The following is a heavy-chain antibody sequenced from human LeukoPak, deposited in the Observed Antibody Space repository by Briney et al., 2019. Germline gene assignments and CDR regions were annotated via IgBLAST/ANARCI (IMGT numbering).Heavy chain of an antibody. Sequence: SETLSLTCTVSGGSISGYYWSWIRQPAGKGLEWIGRIYTSGSTNYNPSLKSRVTMSVDTSKNQFSLKLSSVTAADTAVYYCARDREAVAPNWFDPWGQGTLVTVSS. CDR3: ARDREAVAPNWFDP. D-gene: IGHD6-19*01. J-gene: IGHJ5*02. V-gene: IGHV4-4*07. CDR2: IYTSGST. CDR1: GGSISGYY.